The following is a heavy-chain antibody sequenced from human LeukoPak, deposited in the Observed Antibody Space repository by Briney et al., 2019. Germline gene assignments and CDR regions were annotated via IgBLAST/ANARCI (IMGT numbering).Heavy chain of an antibody. V-gene: IGHV3-30*04. J-gene: IGHJ4*02. CDR2: ISYDGSNK. CDR1: GFTFSSYA. CDR3: ARDSRFGETKTDY. Sequence: GGSLRLSCAASGFTFSSYAMHWVRQAPGKGLEWVAVISYDGSNKYYADSVKGRFTISRDNSKNTLYLQMNSLRAEDTAVYYCARDSRFGETKTDYWGQGTLVTVSS. D-gene: IGHD3-10*01.